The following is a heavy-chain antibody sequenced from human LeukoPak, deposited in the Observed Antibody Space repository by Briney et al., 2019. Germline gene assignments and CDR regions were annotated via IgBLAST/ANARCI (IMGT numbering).Heavy chain of an antibody. CDR3: ASAIVVVPAAIFDAFDI. V-gene: IGHV5-51*01. CDR1: GYSFTSYW. J-gene: IGHJ3*02. Sequence: GESLKISCKGSGYSFTSYWIGWVRQMPGKGLEWMGIIYPGDSDTRYSPSFQGQVTISADKSISTAYLQWSSLKASDTAMYYCASAIVVVPAAIFDAFDIWGQGTMVTVSS. D-gene: IGHD2-2*02. CDR2: IYPGDSDT.